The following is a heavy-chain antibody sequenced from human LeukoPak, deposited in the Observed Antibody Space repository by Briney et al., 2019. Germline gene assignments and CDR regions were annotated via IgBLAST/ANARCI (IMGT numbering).Heavy chain of an antibody. CDR3: ARVEYSGWDLEY. J-gene: IGHJ4*02. D-gene: IGHD5-12*01. CDR2: INQGGSVQ. V-gene: IGHV3-7*01. Sequence: GGSLRLSCAASGFTFRSYWMSWVRQAPGKGLEWVANINQGGSVQYYMDSVKGRFTISRDDAKNSLYVQMNSLRDEDTAVYYCARVEYSGWDLEYWGQGTLVTVSS. CDR1: GFTFRSYW.